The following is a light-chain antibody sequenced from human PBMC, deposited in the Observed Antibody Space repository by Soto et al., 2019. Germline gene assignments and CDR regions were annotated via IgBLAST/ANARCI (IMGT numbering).Light chain of an antibody. V-gene: IGKV4-1*01. J-gene: IGKJ1*01. Sequence: DIVMTQSPDSLAVSLVERSTINCKSSQIVLYSSNNKNYLAWYQQKPGQPPKLLIYWASTRESGVPDRFSGSGSGTDFTLTISSLQAEDVAVYYCQQYYSTPPTFGQGTKVDIK. CDR1: QIVLYSSNNKNY. CDR3: QQYYSTPPT. CDR2: WAS.